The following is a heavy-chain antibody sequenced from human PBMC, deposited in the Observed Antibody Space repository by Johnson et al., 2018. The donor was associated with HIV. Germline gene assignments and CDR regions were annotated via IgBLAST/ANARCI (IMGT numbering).Heavy chain of an antibody. CDR1: GFTFSNAW. V-gene: IGHV3-15*01. J-gene: IGHJ3*02. Sequence: VQLVESGGGLIKPGGSLRLSCAAPGFTFSNAWMSWVRPAPGKGLEWVGHIKSKTDGGTTEYAAPVKGRFPIPRADSKNTLYLQMNSLKTEDTAVYYCTTDLVPAAKEPVVVGGAFDIWGQGTMVIVSS. CDR3: TTDLVPAAKEPVVVGGAFDI. D-gene: IGHD2-2*01. CDR2: IKSKTDGGTT.